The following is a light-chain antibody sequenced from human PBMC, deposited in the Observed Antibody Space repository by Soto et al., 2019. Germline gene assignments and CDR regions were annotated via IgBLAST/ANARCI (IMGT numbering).Light chain of an antibody. CDR3: SSYTGSCTLYV. CDR1: SSDVVGYNY. Sequence: QSGLTQPGSVYGSPVQSITISCTGPSSDVVGYNYVSWYQQDPCKAPKLMIYEVSNRLPGGSNRFSGSTSGKTASLTISGLQAENEADSYCSSYTGSCTLYVLGTGTKVT. CDR2: EVS. V-gene: IGLV2-14*01. J-gene: IGLJ1*01.